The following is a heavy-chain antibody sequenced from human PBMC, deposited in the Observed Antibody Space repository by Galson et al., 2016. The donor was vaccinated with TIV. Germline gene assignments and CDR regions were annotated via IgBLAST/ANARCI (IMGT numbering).Heavy chain of an antibody. V-gene: IGHV4-38-2*01. CDR2: GHHSGIT. J-gene: IGHJ3*02. CDR1: SYSIGSGFF. CDR3: ARHEGGAFDI. Sequence: ETLSLTCAVSSYSIGSGFFWGWIRQTPGKGLEWIATGHHSGITYYNPFLKSRVAISLDTSNNQFFLRLNSVTAADRAVYFCARHEGGAFDIWGQGTMVTVSS.